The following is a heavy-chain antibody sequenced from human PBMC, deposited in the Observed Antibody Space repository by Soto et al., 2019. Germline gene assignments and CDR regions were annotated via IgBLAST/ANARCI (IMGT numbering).Heavy chain of an antibody. CDR1: GYTFTGYH. J-gene: IGHJ6*02. D-gene: IGHD6-6*01. CDR2: INPNSGGT. Sequence: ASVMVSCTSSGYTFTGYHMHWVLQAPGQGLDWMGWINPNSGGTNYAQKFQGWVTMTRDTSISTAYMELSRLRSDDTAVYYCARSLGYSSSPLTYYYYYYGMDVWGQGTTVTVSS. CDR3: ARSLGYSSSPLTYYYYYYGMDV. V-gene: IGHV1-2*04.